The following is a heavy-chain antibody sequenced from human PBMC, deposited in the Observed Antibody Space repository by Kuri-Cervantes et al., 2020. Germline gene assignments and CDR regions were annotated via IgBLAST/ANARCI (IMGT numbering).Heavy chain of an antibody. D-gene: IGHD1-26*01. V-gene: IGHV3-30*02. CDR2: IPYNGNNQ. CDR1: GFTFSNYG. CDR3: ASGNFFDY. J-gene: IGHJ4*02. Sequence: GGSLRLSCAPSGFTFSNYGVHWVRQAAGKGLEWVALIPYNGNNQYYANSVKGRFTISRDNSKNTVYLQMNSLRVEDTAVYYCASGNFFDYWGQGTLVTVSS.